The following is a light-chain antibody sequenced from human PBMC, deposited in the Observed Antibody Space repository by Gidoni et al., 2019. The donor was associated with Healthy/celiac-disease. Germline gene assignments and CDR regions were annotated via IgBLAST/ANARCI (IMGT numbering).Light chain of an antibody. V-gene: IGLV2-14*01. CDR3: SSYTSSSTRGV. J-gene: IGLJ1*01. CDR1: SSDVGGYNY. CDR2: EVS. Sequence: QSALTQPASVSGSPGQSITISCTGTSSDVGGYNYVSWYQQHPGKAPKLMIYEVSNRPSGVPDRFSGSKSGNTASLTISGLQAEDEADYYCSSYTSSSTRGVFGTGTKVTGL.